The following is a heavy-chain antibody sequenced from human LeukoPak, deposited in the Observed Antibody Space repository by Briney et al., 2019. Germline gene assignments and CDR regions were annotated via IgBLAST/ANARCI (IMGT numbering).Heavy chain of an antibody. CDR2: IYYSGST. CDR1: GGSISSSSYY. J-gene: IGHJ4*02. D-gene: IGHD3-3*01. Sequence: SETLSLTCTVSGGSISSSSYYWGWIRQPPGKGLEWIGSIYYSGSTYYNPSLKSRVTISVDTPKNQFSLKLSSVTAADTAVYYCARVGGYYDFWRGFDYWGQGTLVTVSS. CDR3: ARVGGYYDFWRGFDY. V-gene: IGHV4-39*07.